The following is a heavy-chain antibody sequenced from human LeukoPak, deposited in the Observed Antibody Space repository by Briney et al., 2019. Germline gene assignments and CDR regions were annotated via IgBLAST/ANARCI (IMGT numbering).Heavy chain of an antibody. D-gene: IGHD2-15*01. V-gene: IGHV1-69*13. J-gene: IGHJ3*02. CDR2: IIPIFGTA. CDR1: GYTFTSYD. CDR3: AGYREIVVVVAATRALAFDI. Sequence: GASVKVSCKASGYTFTSYDINWVRQAPGQGLEWMGGIIPIFGTANYAQKFQGRVTITADESTSTAYMELSSLRSEDTAVYYCAGYREIVVVVAATRALAFDIWGQGTMVTVSS.